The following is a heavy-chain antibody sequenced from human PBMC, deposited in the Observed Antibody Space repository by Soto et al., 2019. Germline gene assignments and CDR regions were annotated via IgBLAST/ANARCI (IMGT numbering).Heavy chain of an antibody. D-gene: IGHD1-26*01. CDR3: ARDPGSSALRAYYYYGMDV. CDR1: GGSISSYY. V-gene: IGHV4-59*01. Sequence: SETLSLTCTVSGGSISSYYWSWIRQPPGKGLEWIGYIYYSGSTNYNPSLKSRVTISVDTSKNQISLKLSSVTAADTAVYYCARDPGSSALRAYYYYGMDVWGQGTTVTVYS. J-gene: IGHJ6*02. CDR2: IYYSGST.